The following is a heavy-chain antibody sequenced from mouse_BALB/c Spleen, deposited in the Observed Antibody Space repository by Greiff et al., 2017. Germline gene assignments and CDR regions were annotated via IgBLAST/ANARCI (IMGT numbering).Heavy chain of an antibody. Sequence: VQLQQSGAELVRSGASVKLSCTASGFNIKDYYMHWVKQRPEQGLEWIGWIDPENGDTEYAPKFQGKATMTADTSSNTAYLQLSSLTSEDTAVYYCNGGEVYAMDYGGQGTSVTVSS. J-gene: IGHJ4*01. V-gene: IGHV14-4*02. CDR3: NGGEVYAMDY. CDR1: GFNIKDYY. CDR2: IDPENGDT.